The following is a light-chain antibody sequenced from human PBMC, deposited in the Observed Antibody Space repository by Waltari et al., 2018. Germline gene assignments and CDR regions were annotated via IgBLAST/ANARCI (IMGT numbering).Light chain of an antibody. V-gene: IGLV2-11*01. Sequence: QSALTQPRSVSGSPGQSVAISCTGTSSDIGDSNYVSWYQQHPGKAPKLMIYDVTERPSWVPGRFSGSKSGNTASLTISGLQAEDEADYFCGSCAGSPVFGTGTQVTVL. CDR3: GSCAGSPV. J-gene: IGLJ1*01. CDR1: SSDIGDSNY. CDR2: DVT.